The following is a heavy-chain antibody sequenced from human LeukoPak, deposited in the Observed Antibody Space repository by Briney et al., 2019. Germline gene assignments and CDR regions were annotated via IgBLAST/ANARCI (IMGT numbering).Heavy chain of an antibody. V-gene: IGHV3-9*01. CDR1: GFTFDDYA. Sequence: GGSLRLSCAASGFTFDDYAMHWVRQAPGKGLEWVSGISWNSGSIGYADSVKGRFTISRDNAKNSLYLQMNSLRAEDTALYYCAKAFRGGYFDYWGQGTLVTVSS. J-gene: IGHJ4*02. D-gene: IGHD3-10*01. CDR3: AKAFRGGYFDY. CDR2: ISWNSGSI.